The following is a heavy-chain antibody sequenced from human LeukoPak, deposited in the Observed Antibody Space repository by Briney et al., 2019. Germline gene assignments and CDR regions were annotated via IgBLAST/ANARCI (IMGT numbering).Heavy chain of an antibody. Sequence: ASVKVSCKASGGTFSSYAISWVRQAPGQGLEWMGGIIPIFGTANYAQKFQGRVTITADKSTSTAYMELSSLRSEDTAVYYCAKTTYGDYGDANYYYFYYMDVWGKGTTVTVSS. V-gene: IGHV1-69*06. CDR3: AKTTYGDYGDANYYYFYYMDV. CDR1: GGTFSSYA. J-gene: IGHJ6*03. CDR2: IIPIFGTA. D-gene: IGHD4-17*01.